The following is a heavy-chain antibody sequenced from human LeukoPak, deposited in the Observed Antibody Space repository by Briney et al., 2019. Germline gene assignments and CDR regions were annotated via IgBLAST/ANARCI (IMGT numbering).Heavy chain of an antibody. J-gene: IGHJ3*02. Sequence: SETLPLTCAVSGGSFNNYYWFWIRQPPGRGLEFIGYIYATGSTNYNPSLKSRATISVDTSQHQFSLKLSSVTAADTAVYYCARRFYDVLTGTHYDAFDIWGQGTMVTVSS. D-gene: IGHD3-9*01. CDR3: ARRFYDVLTGTHYDAFDI. V-gene: IGHV4-4*09. CDR2: IYATGST. CDR1: GGSFNNYY.